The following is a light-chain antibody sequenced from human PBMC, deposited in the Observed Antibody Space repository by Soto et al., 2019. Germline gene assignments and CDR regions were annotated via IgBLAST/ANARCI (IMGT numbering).Light chain of an antibody. Sequence: QSVLTQPPSVSGSPGQSGTISCTGTSSDVGSYNLVSWYQQPPGTAPKVMIYEVSNRPSGVPDRFSGSKSGNTASLTISGLQAEDEADYYCTSYSRGDTLVIGGGTKLTVL. V-gene: IGLV2-18*02. J-gene: IGLJ3*02. CDR3: TSYSRGDTLV. CDR2: EVS. CDR1: SSDVGSYNL.